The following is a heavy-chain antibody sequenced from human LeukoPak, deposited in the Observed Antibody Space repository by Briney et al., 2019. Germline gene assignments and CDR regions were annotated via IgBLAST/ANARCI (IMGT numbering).Heavy chain of an antibody. D-gene: IGHD3-10*02. Sequence: GQSLKISCKGSGYSFTSYLIGWGRQMPGKGLEWMGSINPSDSYTNYSPSFQGHVTISADKSISTAYLQWSSLKAWETAIYYCAAGVFGELLGLAGYWGQGTLVTVSS. CDR1: GYSFTSYL. CDR3: AAGVFGELLGLAGY. V-gene: IGHV5-10-1*01. CDR2: INPSDSYT. J-gene: IGHJ4*02.